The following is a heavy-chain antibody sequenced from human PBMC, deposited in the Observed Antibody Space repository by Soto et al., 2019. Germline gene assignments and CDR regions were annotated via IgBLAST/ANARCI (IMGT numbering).Heavy chain of an antibody. D-gene: IGHD6-6*01. CDR1: GGTFSSYA. V-gene: IGHV1-69*01. CDR2: IIPIFGTA. CDR3: ASREGSSSYYYYGMDV. Sequence: QVQLVQSGAEVKKPGSSVKVSCKASGGTFSSYAISWVRQAPGQGLEWMGGIIPIFGTANYAQKFQGRVTITAVQSTSTAYMELSSLRSEDTGVYYCASREGSSSYYYYGMDVWGQGTTVTVSS. J-gene: IGHJ6*02.